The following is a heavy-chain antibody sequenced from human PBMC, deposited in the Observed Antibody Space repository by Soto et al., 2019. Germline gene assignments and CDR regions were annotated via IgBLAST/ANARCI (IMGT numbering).Heavy chain of an antibody. CDR3: ARDQKAGDCRGGSCYFYYGMDV. V-gene: IGHV1-46*01. CDR2: INPRGGRT. Sequence: ASVKVSCKASGYTFTNYYMHWVRQAPGQGLEWMGMINPRGGRTTYPQKFQGRVTMTTDTSTSTVYMEMNSLRAEDAAVYYCARDQKAGDCRGGSCYFYYGMDVWGQGTTVTVSS. J-gene: IGHJ6*02. CDR1: GYTFTNYY. D-gene: IGHD2-15*01.